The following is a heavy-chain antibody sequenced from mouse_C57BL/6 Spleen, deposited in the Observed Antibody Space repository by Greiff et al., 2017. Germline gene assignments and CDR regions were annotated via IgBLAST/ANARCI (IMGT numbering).Heavy chain of an antibody. CDR3: ARDRMYFDY. CDR1: GFTFTDYY. CDR2: IRNKANGYTT. J-gene: IGHJ2*01. Sequence: EVKVEESGGGLVQPGGSLSLSCAASGFTFTDYYMSWVRQPPGKALEWLGFIRNKANGYTTEYSASVKGRFTISRDNSQSILYLQMNALRAEDSATYYCARDRMYFDYWGQGTTLTVSS. V-gene: IGHV7-3*01.